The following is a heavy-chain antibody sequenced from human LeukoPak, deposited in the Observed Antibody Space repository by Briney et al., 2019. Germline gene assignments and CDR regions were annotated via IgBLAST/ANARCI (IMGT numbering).Heavy chain of an antibody. CDR3: AREMVGEATVTKPRFRMTAFDI. CDR2: INPNSGGT. CDR1: GYTSTSYY. J-gene: IGHJ3*02. D-gene: IGHD4-17*01. Sequence: ASVKVSCKASGYTSTSYYMHWVRQAPGQGLEWMGWINPNSGGTDYAQKFQGRVTMTRDTSISTAYMELSRLRSDDTAVYYCAREMVGEATVTKPRFRMTAFDIWGQGTMVTVAS. V-gene: IGHV1-2*02.